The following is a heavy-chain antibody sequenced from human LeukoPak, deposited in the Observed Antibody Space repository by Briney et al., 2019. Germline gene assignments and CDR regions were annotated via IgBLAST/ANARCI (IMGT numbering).Heavy chain of an antibody. J-gene: IGHJ4*02. CDR2: INHSGST. V-gene: IGHV4-34*01. CDR3: ARESYCSSTSCYLYFDY. CDR1: GGSFSSYY. D-gene: IGHD2-2*01. Sequence: SETLSLTCAVYGGSFSSYYWSWIRQPPGKGLEWIGEINHSGSTNYNPSLKSRVTISVDTSKNQFSLKLSSVTAADTAVYYCARESYCSSTSCYLYFDYWGQGTLVTVSS.